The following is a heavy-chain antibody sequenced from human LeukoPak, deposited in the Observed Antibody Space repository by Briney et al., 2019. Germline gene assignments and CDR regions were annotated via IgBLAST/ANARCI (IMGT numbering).Heavy chain of an antibody. CDR3: AKDHLPGIVVADRDY. D-gene: IGHD6-19*01. Sequence: GGTLGLSCAASGFTFNRYGMSWVRQAPGKGLEWVSAISGSGGTTYYADSVKGRFTISRDNSKNTLYLQINSLRDEDTAVYYCAKDHLPGIVVADRDYWGQGTLVTVSS. J-gene: IGHJ4*02. CDR2: ISGSGGTT. CDR1: GFTFNRYG. V-gene: IGHV3-23*01.